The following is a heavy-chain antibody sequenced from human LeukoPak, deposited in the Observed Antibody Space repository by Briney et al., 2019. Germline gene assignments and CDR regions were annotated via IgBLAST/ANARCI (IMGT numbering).Heavy chain of an antibody. D-gene: IGHD4-17*01. CDR3: ARDSVTRGFDS. V-gene: IGHV3-11*01. Sequence: GGSLRLSCAASGFTFTDFYMSWIRQAPGKGLEWVPYISRSASDISYADSVKGRFTISRDNAKNSLYLEMNSLRAEDTAVYYCARDSVTRGFDSWGQGTLVTVSS. J-gene: IGHJ4*02. CDR1: GFTFTDFY. CDR2: ISRSASDI.